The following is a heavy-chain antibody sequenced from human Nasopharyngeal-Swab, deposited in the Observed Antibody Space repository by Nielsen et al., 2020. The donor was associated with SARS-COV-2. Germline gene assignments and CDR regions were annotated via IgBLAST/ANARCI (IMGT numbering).Heavy chain of an antibody. Sequence: ASVKVSCKASGFNGDYLHWLRQSPGQGLEWMGWINANSGGTTYAQKFQGRVAMTRDTSTSTVYIELSRLRSDDTAVYYCARVRYYYDSHGAFDIWGQGTMVTVSS. CDR3: ARVRYYYDSHGAFDI. D-gene: IGHD3-22*01. V-gene: IGHV1-2*02. J-gene: IGHJ3*02. CDR2: INANSGGT. CDR1: GFNGDY.